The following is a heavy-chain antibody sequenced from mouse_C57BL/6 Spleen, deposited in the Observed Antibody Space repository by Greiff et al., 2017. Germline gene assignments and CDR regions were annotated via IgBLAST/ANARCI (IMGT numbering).Heavy chain of an antibody. CDR1: GYTFTSYT. V-gene: IGHV1-4*01. Sequence: QVQLQQSGAELARPGASVTMSCKASGYTFTSYTMHWVKQRPGQGLEWIGYINPSSGYTKYNQKFKDQATLTADKSSSTAYMQLSSVTSEYSAVYYCARGGPLGCMDYWGQGTSVTVSS. CDR2: INPSSGYT. CDR3: ARGGPLGCMDY. D-gene: IGHD2-2*01. J-gene: IGHJ4*01.